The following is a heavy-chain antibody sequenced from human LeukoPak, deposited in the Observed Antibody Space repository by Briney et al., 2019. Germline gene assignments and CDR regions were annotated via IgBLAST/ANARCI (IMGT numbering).Heavy chain of an antibody. Sequence: GGSLRLSCAASGFTFSSYAMSWVRQAPGKGLEWVSAVSGSGGSTYYADAVKGRFSISRDNSKNTLYLQMNSLRVEDTAVYYCAKGLGTAMVTPVYWGQGTLVTASS. V-gene: IGHV3-23*01. CDR3: AKGLGTAMVTPVY. CDR2: VSGSGGST. J-gene: IGHJ4*02. CDR1: GFTFSSYA. D-gene: IGHD5-18*01.